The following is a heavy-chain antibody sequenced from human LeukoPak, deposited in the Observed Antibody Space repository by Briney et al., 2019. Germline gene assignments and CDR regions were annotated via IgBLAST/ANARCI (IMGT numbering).Heavy chain of an antibody. V-gene: IGHV3-30*02. J-gene: IGHJ4*02. CDR3: AKDLPGTHYFDY. CDR2: IRYDGSNK. Sequence: GGSLRLSCAASGFTFSSYGMHWVCQAPGKGLEWVAFIRYDGSNKYYADSVKGRFTISRDNSKNTLYLQMNSLRSEDTAVYYCAKDLPGTHYFDYWGQGTLVTVSS. CDR1: GFTFSSYG. D-gene: IGHD1-1*01.